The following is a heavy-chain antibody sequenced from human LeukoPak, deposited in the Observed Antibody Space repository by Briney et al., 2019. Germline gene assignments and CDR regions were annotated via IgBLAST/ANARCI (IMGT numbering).Heavy chain of an antibody. CDR1: GGSISSYY. J-gene: IGHJ4*02. CDR3: ARLPNYYYDSSGYATDY. Sequence: PSETLSLTCTVSGGSISSYYWSWIRQPPGKGLEWIGYIYYSGSTNYNPSLKSRVTISVDTSKNQFSLKLSSVTAADTAVYYCARLPNYYYDSSGYATDYWGQGTLVTVSS. CDR2: IYYSGST. V-gene: IGHV4-59*08. D-gene: IGHD3-22*01.